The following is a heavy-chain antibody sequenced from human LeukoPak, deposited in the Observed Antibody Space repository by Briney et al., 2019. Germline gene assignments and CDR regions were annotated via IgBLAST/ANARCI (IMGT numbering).Heavy chain of an antibody. J-gene: IGHJ2*01. CDR2: IYPGDSDT. CDR1: GYSFTSYW. CDR3: ARVFVAARTYWYFDL. Sequence: GASLQISCKGSGYSFTSYWIGWVRQMPGKGLEWMGIIYPGDSDTRYSPSFQGQVTISADKSISTAYLQWSSLKASDTAMYYCARVFVAARTYWYFDLWGRGTLVTVSS. D-gene: IGHD6-6*01. V-gene: IGHV5-51*01.